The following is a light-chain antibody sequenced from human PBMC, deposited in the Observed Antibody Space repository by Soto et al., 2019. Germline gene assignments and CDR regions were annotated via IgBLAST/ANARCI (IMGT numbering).Light chain of an antibody. CDR3: QQRSNWPPSLT. CDR1: QSVSSY. V-gene: IGKV3-11*01. Sequence: EIVLTQSPATLSLSPGERATLSCRASQSVSSYLAWYQQKPVQAPRLLIYDASNRATGIPARFSGSGSGTDFTLTSSSLEPEDFAVYYCQQRSNWPPSLTCGGGTKVEIK. CDR2: DAS. J-gene: IGKJ4*01.